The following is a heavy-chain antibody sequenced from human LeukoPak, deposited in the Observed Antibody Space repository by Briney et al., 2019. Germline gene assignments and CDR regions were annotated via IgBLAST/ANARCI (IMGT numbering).Heavy chain of an antibody. J-gene: IGHJ3*02. D-gene: IGHD3-10*01. V-gene: IGHV3-9*01. Sequence: GRSLRLSCAASGFTFDDYAMHWVRQAPGKGLEWVSGISRNSGHKGYADSVKGRFTISRDNAKNSLYLQMNSLRAEDTAVYYCASFPPYMVRTDAFDIWGQGTMVTVSS. CDR3: ASFPPYMVRTDAFDI. CDR1: GFTFDDYA. CDR2: ISRNSGHK.